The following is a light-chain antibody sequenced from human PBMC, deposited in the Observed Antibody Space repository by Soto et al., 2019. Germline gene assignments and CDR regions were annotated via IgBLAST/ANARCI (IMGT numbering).Light chain of an antibody. CDR2: DNT. CDR3: QSYDSSLSGSV. V-gene: IGLV1-40*01. J-gene: IGLJ2*01. Sequence: QSALTQPPSVSGAPGQGVTISCTGSSSNIGAGYDVHWYQQLPGRAPKLLIYDNTNRPSGVPDRFSGSKSGTSASLAITGLQAEDEADYYCQSYDSSLSGSVFGGGTQLTVL. CDR1: SSNIGAGYD.